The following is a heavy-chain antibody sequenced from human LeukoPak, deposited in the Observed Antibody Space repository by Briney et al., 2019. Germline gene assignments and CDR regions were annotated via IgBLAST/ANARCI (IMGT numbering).Heavy chain of an antibody. J-gene: IGHJ3*02. Sequence: SGTLSLTCGVSSGSISSGIWWSWVRQPPGKGLEWIGEIYHSGSTNYNPSLKSRATISVDKSKGQFSLKLSSVTAADPAIYYCARKPTTSDAFDMWGQGTMVTVSS. CDR3: ARKPTTSDAFDM. V-gene: IGHV4-4*02. CDR1: SGSISSGIW. D-gene: IGHD1-26*01. CDR2: IYHSGST.